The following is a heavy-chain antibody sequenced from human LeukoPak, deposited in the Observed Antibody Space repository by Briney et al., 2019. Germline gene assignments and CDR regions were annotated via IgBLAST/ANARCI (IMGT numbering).Heavy chain of an antibody. CDR1: GGSISSSSYY. CDR3: ARDLVHSWNYGDLGSRSDP. Sequence: SETLSLTCTVSGGSISSSSYYWGWIRQPPGKGLEWIGSIYYSGSTYYNPSLKSRVTISVDTSKNQFSLKLSSVTAADTAVYYCARDLVHSWNYGDLGSRSDPWGQGTLVTVSS. J-gene: IGHJ5*02. CDR2: IYYSGST. V-gene: IGHV4-39*07. D-gene: IGHD1-7*01.